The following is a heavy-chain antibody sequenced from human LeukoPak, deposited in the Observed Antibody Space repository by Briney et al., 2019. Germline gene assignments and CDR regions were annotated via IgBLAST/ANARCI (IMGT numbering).Heavy chain of an antibody. V-gene: IGHV4-38-2*01. CDR1: GYSISSGYY. D-gene: IGHD3-10*01. Sequence: SETLSLTCAVSGYSISSGYYWGWIRQPAGKGLEWIGRIYTSGSTNYNPSLKSRVTISVDTSKNQLSLKLSSVTAADTAVYYCARGPKTYYYGSGSPAPRGNWFDPWGQGTLVTVSS. CDR3: ARGPKTYYYGSGSPAPRGNWFDP. CDR2: IYTSGST. J-gene: IGHJ5*02.